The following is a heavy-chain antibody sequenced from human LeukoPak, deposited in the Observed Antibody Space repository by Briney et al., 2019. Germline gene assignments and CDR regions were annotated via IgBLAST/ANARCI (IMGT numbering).Heavy chain of an antibody. CDR2: IIPIFGTA. CDR1: GGTFSSYA. CDR3: ARVAFWSGYDGDY. V-gene: IGHV1-69*05. Sequence: ASVKVSCKASGGTFSSYAISWVRQAPGQGLEWMGGIIPIFGTANYAQKFQGRVTITTDESTSTAYMELSSLRSEDTAVYYCARVAFWSGYDGDYWGQGTLVTVSS. J-gene: IGHJ4*02. D-gene: IGHD3-3*01.